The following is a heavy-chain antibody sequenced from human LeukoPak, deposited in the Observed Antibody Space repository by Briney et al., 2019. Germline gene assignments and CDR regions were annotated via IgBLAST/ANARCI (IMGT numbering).Heavy chain of an antibody. J-gene: IGHJ6*02. V-gene: IGHV3-21*01. CDR1: GLIFNSNT. CDR2: FGTMSGDT. Sequence: GGSLRLSCAASGLIFNSNTFSWVRQAPGKGLEWVSSFGTMSGDTYYADSVRGRFTMSSDSAKMSVFLQMGSLSVDDTAVYYCSRDQREPCNYNYYGMDVWGQGTTVTVSS. D-gene: IGHD1-26*01. CDR3: SRDQREPCNYNYYGMDV.